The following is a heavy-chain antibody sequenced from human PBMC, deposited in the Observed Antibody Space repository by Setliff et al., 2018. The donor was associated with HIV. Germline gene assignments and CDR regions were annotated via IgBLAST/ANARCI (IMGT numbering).Heavy chain of an antibody. Sequence: GASVKVSCKASGDAFTDYYISWVRQAPGQGLEWMGGIIPIFGTANYAQKFQGRVTITADESTSTAYMELSSLRSEDTAVYYCARADYDSSGYDAFDIWGQGTMVTVSS. CDR1: GDAFTDYY. D-gene: IGHD3-22*01. V-gene: IGHV1-69*13. CDR2: IIPIFGTA. J-gene: IGHJ3*02. CDR3: ARADYDSSGYDAFDI.